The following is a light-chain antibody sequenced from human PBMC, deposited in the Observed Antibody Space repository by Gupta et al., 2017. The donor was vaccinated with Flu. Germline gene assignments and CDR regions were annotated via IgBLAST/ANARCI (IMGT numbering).Light chain of an antibody. CDR2: DAS. Sequence: PATLSLSPGERATLSCRASQSVSSYLAWYQQKPGQAPRLLIYDASNRATGIPARFSGSGSGTDFTLTISSLEPEDFAVYYCQQRSNWRGTFGQGTRLEIK. V-gene: IGKV3-11*01. CDR1: QSVSSY. CDR3: QQRSNWRGT. J-gene: IGKJ5*01.